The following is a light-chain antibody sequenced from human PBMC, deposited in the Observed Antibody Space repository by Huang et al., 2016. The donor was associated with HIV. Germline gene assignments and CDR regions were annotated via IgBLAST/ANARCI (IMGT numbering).Light chain of an antibody. CDR3: QQYYSIPG. J-gene: IGKJ1*01. CDR2: WAS. Sequence: DIVMTQSPDSLAVSLGERATISCVSSQSVLSPSNNRNHLAWYQQKPRQPPKLLIYWASTREFGVPDRFRGSGSATDFTLTIDNLQAEDVALYFCQQYYSIPGFGQGTYVEV. CDR1: QSVLSPSNNRNH. V-gene: IGKV4-1*01.